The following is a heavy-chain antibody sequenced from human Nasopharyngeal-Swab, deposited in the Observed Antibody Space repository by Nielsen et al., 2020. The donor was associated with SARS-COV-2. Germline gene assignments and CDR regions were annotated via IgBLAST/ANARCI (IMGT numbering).Heavy chain of an antibody. CDR2: ISSSSSYI. CDR3: ARDGLDYDFWSAYFMDV. V-gene: IGHV3-21*01. Sequence: GGSLRFSCAASGFTFNNYNFNWVRQAPGKGLEWVSSISSSSSYIYYADSVKGRFTISRDNAKNSLYLQMNSLRAEDTAVYYCARDGLDYDFWSAYFMDVWGQGTTVTVPS. J-gene: IGHJ6*02. D-gene: IGHD3-3*01. CDR1: GFTFNNYN.